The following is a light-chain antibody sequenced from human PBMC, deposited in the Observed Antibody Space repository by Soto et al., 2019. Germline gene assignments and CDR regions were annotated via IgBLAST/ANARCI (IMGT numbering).Light chain of an antibody. V-gene: IGKV3-20*01. CDR2: GAS. CDR1: ESVSTNY. Sequence: EIVLTQSPGTLSLSPGERATLSCRASESVSTNYLAWYQQKPGQAHRLLISGASSRAAGIPDIFSGSGSGADFTLTINRLEPEDFAVYYCQQYGSVPLTFGGGTKVEIK. J-gene: IGKJ4*01. CDR3: QQYGSVPLT.